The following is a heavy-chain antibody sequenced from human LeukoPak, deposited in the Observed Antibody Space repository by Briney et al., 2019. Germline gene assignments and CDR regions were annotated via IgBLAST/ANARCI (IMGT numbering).Heavy chain of an antibody. V-gene: IGHV3-74*01. J-gene: IGHJ4*02. CDR2: INSDGSST. CDR3: VRRGAVAGTGAY. D-gene: IGHD6-13*01. Sequence: PGGSLRLSCAASGFTFSSYWMHWVRQGPGKGLVWVSRINSDGSSTSYADSVKGRFTISRDNAKNTLYLQVNSLRAEDTAVYYCVRRGAVAGTGAYWGQGTLVTVSS. CDR1: GFTFSSYW.